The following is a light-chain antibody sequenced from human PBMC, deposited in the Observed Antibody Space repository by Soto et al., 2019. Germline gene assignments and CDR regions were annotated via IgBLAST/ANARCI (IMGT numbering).Light chain of an antibody. CDR3: QQFSSYPLT. Sequence: DILLTQSPATLSFSPGERATLSCRASQSVSSYLAWYQQKPGQAPRLLIYAASSRATGIPDRFSGGGSGTDFTLTISRLQPEDFAVYYCQQFSSYPLTFGGGTKVDIK. V-gene: IGKV3-11*01. CDR2: AAS. CDR1: QSVSSY. J-gene: IGKJ4*01.